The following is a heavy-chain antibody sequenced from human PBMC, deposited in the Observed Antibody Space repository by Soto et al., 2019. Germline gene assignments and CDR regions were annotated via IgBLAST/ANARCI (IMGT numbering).Heavy chain of an antibody. CDR1: GYTFTSYG. J-gene: IGHJ6*03. CDR3: ARLVTYYDFWSGSPYMDV. CDR2: ISAYNGNT. V-gene: IGHV1-18*01. Sequence: PSVKVSCKASGYTFTSYGISWVRQAPGQGVEWMGWISAYNGNTNYAQKLQGRVTMTTDTSTSTAYMELRSLRSDDTAVYYCARLVTYYDFWSGSPYMDVWGKGTTVTVSS. D-gene: IGHD3-3*01.